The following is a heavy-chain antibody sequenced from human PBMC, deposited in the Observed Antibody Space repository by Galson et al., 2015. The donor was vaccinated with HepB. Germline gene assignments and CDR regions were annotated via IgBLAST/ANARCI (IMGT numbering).Heavy chain of an antibody. Sequence: SLRLSCAASGFTFSSYAMSWVRQAPGKGLEWVSAISGSGGSTYYADSVKGRFTISRDNSKNTLYLQMNSLRAEDTAVYYCAKSESGALKFDPWGQGTLVTVSS. CDR1: GFTFSSYA. CDR2: ISGSGGST. V-gene: IGHV3-23*01. J-gene: IGHJ5*02. CDR3: AKSESGALKFDP.